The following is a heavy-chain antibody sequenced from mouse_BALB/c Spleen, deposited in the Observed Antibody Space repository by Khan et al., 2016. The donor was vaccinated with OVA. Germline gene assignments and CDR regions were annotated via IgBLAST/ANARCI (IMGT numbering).Heavy chain of an antibody. CDR3: ARRWLLRGGYFDY. CDR2: IDPANGNT. J-gene: IGHJ2*01. Sequence: IQLVQSGAELVKPGASVKLSCTASGFNIKDTYMHWVKQRPEQGLEWIGRIDPANGNTKYDPKFQGKATITADTSSNTAYLQLSSLTSEDTAVYYCARRWLLRGGYFDYWGQGTTLTVSS. V-gene: IGHV14-3*02. CDR1: GFNIKDTY. D-gene: IGHD2-3*01.